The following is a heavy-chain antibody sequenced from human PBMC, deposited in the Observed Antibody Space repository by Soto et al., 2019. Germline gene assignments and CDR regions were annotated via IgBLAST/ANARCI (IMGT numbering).Heavy chain of an antibody. CDR1: GGSISSYY. D-gene: IGHD3-3*01. CDR2: IYYSGST. V-gene: IGHV4-59*01. CDR3: ARDLVLEWAYGMDV. J-gene: IGHJ6*02. Sequence: SETLSLTCTVSGGSISSYYWSWIRQPPGKGLEWIGYIYYSGSTNYNPSLKSRVTISVDTSKNQFSLKLSSVTAADTAVYYCARDLVLEWAYGMDVWGQGTTVTVSS.